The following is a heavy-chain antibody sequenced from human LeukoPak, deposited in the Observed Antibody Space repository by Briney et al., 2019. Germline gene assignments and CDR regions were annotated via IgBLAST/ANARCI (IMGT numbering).Heavy chain of an antibody. CDR1: GFTVSSNY. D-gene: IGHD3-3*01. V-gene: IGHV3-66*01. J-gene: IGHJ6*02. CDR3: ARDTPYYDFWSGYYSPYYYGMDV. CDR2: IYSGGST. Sequence: PGGSLRLSCAASGFTVSSNYMSWVRQAPGKGLEWVSVIYSGGSTYYADSVKGRLTISRDNSKNTLYLQMNSLRAEDTAVYYCARDTPYYDFWSGYYSPYYYGMDVWGQGTTVTVSS.